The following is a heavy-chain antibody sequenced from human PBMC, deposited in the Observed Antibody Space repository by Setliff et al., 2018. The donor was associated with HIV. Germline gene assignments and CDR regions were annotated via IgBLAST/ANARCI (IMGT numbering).Heavy chain of an antibody. CDR3: ARAMSSSWYIDGFDI. Sequence: PSETLSLTCTVSGGYISSGGYYWCWIRHPPGKGLEWIGYIYYSGSTYYNPSLKNRVSISVDTSKNRLSLKLSSVTAADAAVYYCARAMSSSWYIDGFDIWGQGTVVTVSS. J-gene: IGHJ3*02. CDR2: IYYSGST. D-gene: IGHD6-13*01. CDR1: GGYISSGGYY. V-gene: IGHV4-31*03.